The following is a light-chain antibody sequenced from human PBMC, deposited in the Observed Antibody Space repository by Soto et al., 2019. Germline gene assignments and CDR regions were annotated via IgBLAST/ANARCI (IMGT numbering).Light chain of an antibody. CDR1: QSVSSYY. Sequence: EIGFTQSPVTLSFSPGERVILSCRASQSVSSYYLAWYQQKPGQAPRLLMSGASTRAPAIPDRFSGSGSGKELAITISRMEPGDFAVYFCKQYSRSQVKFGQGKRMEIK. CDR3: KQYSRSQVK. CDR2: GAS. V-gene: IGKV3-20*01. J-gene: IGKJ5*01.